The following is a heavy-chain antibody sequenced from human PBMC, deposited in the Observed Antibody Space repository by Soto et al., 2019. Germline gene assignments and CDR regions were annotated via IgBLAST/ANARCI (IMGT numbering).Heavy chain of an antibody. D-gene: IGHD3-10*01. CDR1: GITFSNYA. CDR3: AKDVLFYYGSGSYWAY. V-gene: IGHV3-23*01. Sequence: EVQQLESGGDLVQPGGSLRLSCAASGITFSNYAMNWVRQAPGKGLEWVSAISGSGDSTNYADSVKGRFTISRDNSNNTLYLQMNSLRAEDTAVYYCAKDVLFYYGSGSYWAYWGQGTLVTVSS. CDR2: ISGSGDST. J-gene: IGHJ4*02.